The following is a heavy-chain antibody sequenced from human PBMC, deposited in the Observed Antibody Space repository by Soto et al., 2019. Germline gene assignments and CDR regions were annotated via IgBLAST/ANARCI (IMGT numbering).Heavy chain of an antibody. CDR1: GGTFSSYT. V-gene: IGHV1-69*02. D-gene: IGHD6-19*01. Sequence: QVQLVQSGAEVKKPGSSVKVSCKASGGTFSSYTISWVRQAPGQGLEWMGRIIPILGIANYAQKFQGRVTITADKXTSTAYMELSSLRSEDTAVYYCASLSGWTYWYFDLWGRGTLVTVSS. CDR3: ASLSGWTYWYFDL. J-gene: IGHJ2*01. CDR2: IIPILGIA.